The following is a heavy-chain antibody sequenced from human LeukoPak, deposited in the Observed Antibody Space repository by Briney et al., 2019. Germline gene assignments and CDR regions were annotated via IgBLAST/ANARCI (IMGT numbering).Heavy chain of an antibody. CDR1: GFTLICCG. D-gene: IGHD5-12*01. Sequence: GGSLRLSCAASGFTLICCGMHWVRQAPGKGLEWVAFIRYDGSTKYYTDSVKGRFTISRDNSRDTLYLQMNSLRAEDTAVHYCARLPDISGYDYYFDYWGQGTLVTVSS. J-gene: IGHJ4*02. V-gene: IGHV3-30*02. CDR2: IRYDGSTK. CDR3: ARLPDISGYDYYFDY.